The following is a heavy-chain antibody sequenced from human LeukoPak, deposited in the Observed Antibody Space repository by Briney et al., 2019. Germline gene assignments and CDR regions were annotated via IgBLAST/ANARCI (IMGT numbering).Heavy chain of an antibody. D-gene: IGHD6-6*01. CDR2: INPNSGGT. J-gene: IGHJ6*02. CDR1: GGTFSSYG. V-gene: IGHV1-2*06. CDR3: AREYSSSRYYYYYYGMDV. Sequence: ASVKVSCKASGGTFSSYGMHWVRQAPGQGLEWMGRINPNSGGTNYAQKFQGRVTMTRDTSISTAYMELSRLRSDDTAVYYCAREYSSSRYYYYYYGMDVWGQGTTATVSS.